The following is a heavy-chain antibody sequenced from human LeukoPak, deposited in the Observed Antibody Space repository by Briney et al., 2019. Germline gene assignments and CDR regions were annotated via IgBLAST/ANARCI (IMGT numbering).Heavy chain of an antibody. Sequence: GGSLRLSCAASGFTFSSYAMSWVRQAPGKGLEWVSAISGRGGGTYYADSVKGRFTISRDNPKNTLYLQMNSLRAEDTAVYYCAKGPNFWLTPIAFDIWGQGTKVTVSS. CDR1: GFTFSSYA. J-gene: IGHJ3*02. V-gene: IGHV3-23*01. CDR2: ISGRGGGT. CDR3: AKGPNFWLTPIAFDI. D-gene: IGHD3-3*01.